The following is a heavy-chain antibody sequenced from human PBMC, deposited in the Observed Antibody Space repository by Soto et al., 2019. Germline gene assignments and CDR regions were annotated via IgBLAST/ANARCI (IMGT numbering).Heavy chain of an antibody. Sequence: QVQLVESGGGVVQPGRSLRLSCAASGFTFSSYGMQWVRQAPGKGLEWVAVIWFDGSNKYYADSVKGQFTISRDNSNNTLYLQMNSLRAEGTAVYYCARHGESYMDYWGQGTLVTVSS. J-gene: IGHJ4*02. CDR1: GFTFSSYG. V-gene: IGHV3-33*01. CDR2: IWFDGSNK. CDR3: ARHGESYMDY. D-gene: IGHD3-16*01.